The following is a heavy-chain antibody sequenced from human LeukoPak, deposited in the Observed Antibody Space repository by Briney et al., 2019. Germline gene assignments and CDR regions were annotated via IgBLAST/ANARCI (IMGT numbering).Heavy chain of an antibody. D-gene: IGHD6-13*01. CDR2: IKQDGSEK. J-gene: IGHJ4*02. Sequence: PGGSLRLSCAASGFTFSSYWMSWVRQAPGKGLEWVANIKQDGSEKYYVDSVKGRFTISRDNAKNSLYLQMNSLRAEDTAVYYCARQEPIAAAGVFDYWGQGTLVTVSS. CDR3: ARQEPIAAAGVFDY. V-gene: IGHV3-7*01. CDR1: GFTFSSYW.